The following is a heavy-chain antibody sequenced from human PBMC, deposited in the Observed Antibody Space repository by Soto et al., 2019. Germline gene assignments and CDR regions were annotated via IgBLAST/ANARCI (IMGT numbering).Heavy chain of an antibody. Sequence: QITLKKSGPTLVKPTQTLTLTCTVSEFSLSSTGVGVGWIRQPPGKALEWLALIYWNDAKRYSPSLTSRLAIAKDTPNQKVVRTASTIAPGDTGTYYCARTYHPTGTTFDCWGQGTLVTVSS. J-gene: IGHJ4*02. CDR3: ARTYHPTGTTFDC. CDR1: EFSLSSTGVG. V-gene: IGHV2-5*01. D-gene: IGHD1-1*01. CDR2: IYWNDAK.